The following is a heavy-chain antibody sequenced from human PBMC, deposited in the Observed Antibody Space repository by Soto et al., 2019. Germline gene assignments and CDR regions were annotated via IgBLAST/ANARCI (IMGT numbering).Heavy chain of an antibody. J-gene: IGHJ2*01. CDR3: ARDWYFDL. V-gene: IGHV3-23*01. CDR2: ISGGGTST. Sequence: EVQLLESGGGLVQPGGSLRLSCAASGFTFSNYAMTWVRQAPGKGLEWVSAISGGGTSTYYADSVKGRFTISRDNSKNTLYLQMNSLRAEDTAVYYCARDWYFDLWGRGPLVTVSS. CDR1: GFTFSNYA.